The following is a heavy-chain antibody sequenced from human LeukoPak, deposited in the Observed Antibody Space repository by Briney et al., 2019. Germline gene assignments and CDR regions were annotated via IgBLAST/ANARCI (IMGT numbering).Heavy chain of an antibody. J-gene: IGHJ4*02. CDR3: ARGYDYVWGSYPVDY. Sequence: ASVKVSCKASGYTFTSYGISWVRQAPGQGLEWMGWISAYNGNTNYAQKLQSRVTMTTDTSTSTAYMELRSLRSDDTAVYYCARGYDYVWGSYPVDYWGQGTLVTVSS. V-gene: IGHV1-18*01. CDR1: GYTFTSYG. CDR2: ISAYNGNT. D-gene: IGHD3-16*02.